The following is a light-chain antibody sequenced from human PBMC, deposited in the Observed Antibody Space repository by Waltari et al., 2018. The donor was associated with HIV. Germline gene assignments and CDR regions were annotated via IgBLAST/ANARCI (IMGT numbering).Light chain of an antibody. J-gene: IGKJ4*01. CDR3: QQYDDWTV. V-gene: IGKV3-15*01. CDR2: DTS. CDR1: HGINNN. Sequence: EAVMTQSPATLSVSPGETATLSCRASHGINNNLAWYQQKPGQAPRLLIFDTSARATGIPDRFSGSGSGTEFTLTISSLQSEDFAVYYCQQYDDWTVFVGGTKVDIK.